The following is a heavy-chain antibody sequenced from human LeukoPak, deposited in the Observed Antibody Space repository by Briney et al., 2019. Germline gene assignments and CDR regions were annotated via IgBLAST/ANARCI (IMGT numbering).Heavy chain of an antibody. CDR3: ARSGSGSLNWFDP. D-gene: IGHD3-10*01. CDR1: GGSFSGYY. J-gene: IGHJ5*02. CDR2: INHSGST. Sequence: SETLSLTCAVYGGSFSGYYRSWIRQPPGKGLEWIGEINHSGSTNYNPSLKSRVTISVDTSKNQFSLKLSSVTAADTAVYYCARSGSGSLNWFDPWGQGTLVTVSS. V-gene: IGHV4-34*01.